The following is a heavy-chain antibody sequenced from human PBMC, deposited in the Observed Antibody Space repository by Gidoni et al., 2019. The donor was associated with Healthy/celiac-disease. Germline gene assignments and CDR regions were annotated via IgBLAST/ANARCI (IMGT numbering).Heavy chain of an antibody. Sequence: QVQLVQSGAEVQKPGSSVKVSCKASGGTFSSYAISWVRQAPGHGLEWTAGIIPIFGTANYAQKFQGRVTITADESTSTAYMELSSLRSEDTAVYYCARGVEVVIADAFDIWGQGTMVTVSS. D-gene: IGHD2-21*01. CDR1: GGTFSSYA. J-gene: IGHJ3*02. V-gene: IGHV1-69*01. CDR2: IIPIFGTA. CDR3: ARGVEVVIADAFDI.